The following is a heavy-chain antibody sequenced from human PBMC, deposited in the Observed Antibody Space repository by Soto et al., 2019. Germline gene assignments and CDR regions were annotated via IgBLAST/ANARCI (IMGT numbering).Heavy chain of an antibody. CDR1: GFTFSSYS. D-gene: IGHD4-17*01. J-gene: IGHJ1*01. Sequence: GGSLRLSCAASGFTFSSYSMNWVRQAPGKGLEWVSSISSSSSYIYYADSVKGRFTISRDNAKNSLYLQMNSLRAEDTAVYYCARDKNGDYGPGDFQHWGQGTLVTVSS. CDR3: ARDKNGDYGPGDFQH. CDR2: ISSSSSYI. V-gene: IGHV3-21*01.